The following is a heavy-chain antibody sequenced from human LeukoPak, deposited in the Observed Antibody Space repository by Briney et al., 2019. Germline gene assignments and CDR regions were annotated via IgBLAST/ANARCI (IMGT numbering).Heavy chain of an antibody. Sequence: SETLSLTCAVYGGSFSGYYWSWIRQPPGKGLEWIGEINHSGSTNYNPSLKSRVTISVDTSKNQFSLKLSSVTAADTAVYYCARRPAWGSYRLLDYWGQGTLVTVSS. CDR2: INHSGST. D-gene: IGHD3-16*02. CDR3: ARRPAWGSYRLLDY. J-gene: IGHJ4*02. V-gene: IGHV4-34*01. CDR1: GGSFSGYY.